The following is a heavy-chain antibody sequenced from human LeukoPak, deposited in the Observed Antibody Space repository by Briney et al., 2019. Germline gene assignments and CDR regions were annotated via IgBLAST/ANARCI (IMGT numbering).Heavy chain of an antibody. D-gene: IGHD3-16*02. V-gene: IGHV3-21*01. J-gene: IGHJ4*02. CDR3: ARGHVRDRYDYVWGSYRYPHYFDY. Sequence: PGGSLRLSCAASGFTFSSYSMNWVRQAPGKGLEWVSSISSSSSYIYYADSVKGRFTISRDNAKNSLYLQMNSLRAEDTAVYYCARGHVRDRYDYVWGSYRYPHYFDYWGQGTLVTVSS. CDR2: ISSSSSYI. CDR1: GFTFSSYS.